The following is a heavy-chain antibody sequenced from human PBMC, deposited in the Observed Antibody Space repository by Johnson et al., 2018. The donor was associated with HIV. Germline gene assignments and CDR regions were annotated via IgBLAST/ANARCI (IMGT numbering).Heavy chain of an antibody. CDR3: ARLEELLRAFDI. CDR2: IWFDGNNK. D-gene: IGHD1-26*01. CDR1: GFSFSRFG. V-gene: IGHV3-30*19. J-gene: IGHJ3*02. Sequence: QVQLVESGGGVVQPGRSLRLSCAASGFSFSRFGMHWVRQAPGKGLDWVAVIWFDGNNKYYADSVKGRFTISRDNSKNTLYLQMNSLRAEDTAVYYCARLEELLRAFDIWGQGTMVTVSS.